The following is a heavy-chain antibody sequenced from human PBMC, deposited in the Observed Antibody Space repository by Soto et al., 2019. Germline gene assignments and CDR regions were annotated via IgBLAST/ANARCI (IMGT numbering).Heavy chain of an antibody. CDR3: VRQRGNYFDF. J-gene: IGHJ4*02. Sequence: SETLSLTCRVSGDSMKSRYWRWIRQPPGKGLEWIGYIDYVGSTNYAPSLQSRVTMSVDTSKNQVSLKLRYVTAADTAVYYCVRQRGNYFDFWGQGTLVTVSS. V-gene: IGHV4-59*11. D-gene: IGHD3-10*01. CDR2: IDYVGST. CDR1: GDSMKSRY.